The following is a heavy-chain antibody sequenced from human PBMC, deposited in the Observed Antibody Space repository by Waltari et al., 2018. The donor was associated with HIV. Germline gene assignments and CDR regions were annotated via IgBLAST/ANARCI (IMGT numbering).Heavy chain of an antibody. CDR3: ARGFWSGYSFDP. CDR1: GGSISSSSYY. D-gene: IGHD3-3*01. Sequence: QLQLQESGPGLVKPSETLSLTCTVSGGSISSSSYYWGWIRQPPGKGLEWIGSIYYSGSTYYNPSLKSRVTISVDTSKNQFSLKLSSVTAADTAVYYCARGFWSGYSFDPWGQGTLVTVSS. CDR2: IYYSGST. J-gene: IGHJ5*02. V-gene: IGHV4-39*01.